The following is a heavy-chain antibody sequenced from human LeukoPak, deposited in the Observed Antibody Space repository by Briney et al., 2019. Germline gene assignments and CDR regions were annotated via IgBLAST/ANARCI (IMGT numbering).Heavy chain of an antibody. Sequence: GGSLRLSCAASGFTFSSFAMSWVRQAPGKGLEWVSEISNLATIKYADSVKGRFTMSRDNSKNTLCLQMNSLRAEDTAVYYCAKDAGHPTVNYYMDVWGKGTTVTVSS. CDR1: GFTFSSFA. D-gene: IGHD1-14*01. J-gene: IGHJ6*03. CDR3: AKDAGHPTVNYYMDV. CDR2: ISNLATI. V-gene: IGHV3-23*01.